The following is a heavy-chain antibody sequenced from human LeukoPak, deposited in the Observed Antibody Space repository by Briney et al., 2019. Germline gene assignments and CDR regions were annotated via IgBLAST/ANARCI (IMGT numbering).Heavy chain of an antibody. D-gene: IGHD3-22*01. V-gene: IGHV3-21*01. CDR2: ISSSSSSI. J-gene: IGHJ4*02. CDR1: GFTFSIFT. CDR3: ARVSGFSGLAFDY. Sequence: SGGSLRLSCAASGFTFSIFTMNWVRQAPGKGLEWVSSISSSSSSIYYADSVKGRFTISRDNAKNSLYLQMNSLRVEDTAVYYCARVSGFSGLAFDYWGQGTLVTVSS.